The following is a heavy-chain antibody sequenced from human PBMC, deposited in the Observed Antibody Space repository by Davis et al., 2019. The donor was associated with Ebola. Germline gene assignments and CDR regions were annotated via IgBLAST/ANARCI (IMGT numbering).Heavy chain of an antibody. Sequence: ASVKVSCKASGYTFTSYDINWVRQATGQGLEWMGWMNPNSGNTGYAQKFQGRVTMTRSTSISTAHMELSSLRSEDTAVYYCARSYYDFWSGYCFDYWGQGTLVTVSS. V-gene: IGHV1-8*01. D-gene: IGHD3-3*01. CDR3: ARSYYDFWSGYCFDY. J-gene: IGHJ4*02. CDR2: MNPNSGNT. CDR1: GYTFTSYD.